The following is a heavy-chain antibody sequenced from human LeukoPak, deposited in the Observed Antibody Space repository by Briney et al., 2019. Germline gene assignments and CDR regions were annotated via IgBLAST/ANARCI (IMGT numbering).Heavy chain of an antibody. V-gene: IGHV4-39*01. CDR2: IYYSGST. Sequence: SQTLSLTCTVSGGSISSGRYYWSWIRQPAGKGLEWIGSIYYSGSTYYNPFLKSRVTISVDTSKNQFSLKLSSVTAADTAVYYCARHVGEAARPILSDYWGQGTLVTVSS. CDR3: ARHVGEAARPILSDY. D-gene: IGHD6-6*01. CDR1: GGSISSGRYY. J-gene: IGHJ4*02.